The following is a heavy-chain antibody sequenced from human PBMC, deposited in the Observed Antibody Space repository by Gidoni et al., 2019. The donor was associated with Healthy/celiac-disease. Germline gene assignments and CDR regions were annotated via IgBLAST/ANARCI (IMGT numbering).Heavy chain of an antibody. V-gene: IGHV3-21*01. J-gene: IGHJ5*02. CDR3: ARDRTIFGVVAEPYNWFDP. CDR1: GFTFSSYS. CDR2: ISSSSSYI. Sequence: EVQLVESGGGLVKPGGSLRLSCAASGFTFSSYSMNWVRQAPGKGLEWVSSISSSSSYIYYADSVKGRFTISRDNAKNSLYLQMNSLRAEDTAVYYCARDRTIFGVVAEPYNWFDPWGQGTLVTVSS. D-gene: IGHD3-3*01.